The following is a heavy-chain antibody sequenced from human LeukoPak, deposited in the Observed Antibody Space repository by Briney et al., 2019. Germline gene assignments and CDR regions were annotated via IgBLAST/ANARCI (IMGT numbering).Heavy chain of an antibody. Sequence: ASVKVSCKTSGYSFTTYGISWVGQAPGQGLEGMGWISPYNDDTNYAQNFQGRVTLTTDTSTTPVYMELRSLRADDTAVCYCARDVVGGSWRNGENWFDPWGQGTLVTVSS. J-gene: IGHJ5*02. V-gene: IGHV1-18*01. CDR3: ARDVVGGSWRNGENWFDP. CDR2: ISPYNDDT. CDR1: GYSFTTYG. D-gene: IGHD2-21*01.